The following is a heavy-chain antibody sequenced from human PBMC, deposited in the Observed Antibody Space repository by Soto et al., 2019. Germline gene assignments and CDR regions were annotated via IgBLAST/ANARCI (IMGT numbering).Heavy chain of an antibody. Sequence: SVKVSCKASGGTFSSYAISWVRQAPGQGLEWMGGIIPIFGTANYAQKFQGRVTITADESTSTAYMELSSLRSEDTAVYYCARGSGVVDYYYYGMDVWGQGTTVTVSS. J-gene: IGHJ6*02. CDR2: IIPIFGTA. V-gene: IGHV1-69*13. D-gene: IGHD3-3*01. CDR1: GGTFSSYA. CDR3: ARGSGVVDYYYYGMDV.